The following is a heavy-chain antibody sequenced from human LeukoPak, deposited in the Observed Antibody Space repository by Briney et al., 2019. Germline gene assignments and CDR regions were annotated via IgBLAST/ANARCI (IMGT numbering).Heavy chain of an antibody. D-gene: IGHD3-10*01. J-gene: IGHJ4*02. V-gene: IGHV3-33*01. Sequence: GRSLRLSCAASGFTFSTYGMHLVRQAPGKGLDWVANINDDGSNKYYVDSVKGRFTISRDNAKNSLFLEMNNLITEDTAVYYCTRWGDTWGFDFWGQGILVSVSS. CDR2: INDDGSNK. CDR3: TRWGDTWGFDF. CDR1: GFTFSTYG.